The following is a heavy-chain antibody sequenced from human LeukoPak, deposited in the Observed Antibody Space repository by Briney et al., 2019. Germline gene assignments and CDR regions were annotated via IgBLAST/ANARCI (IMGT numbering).Heavy chain of an antibody. Sequence: GRSLRLSCAASGFTFSSYAMHWVRQAPGKGLEWVSYISSSSSTIYYADSVKGRFTISRDNAKNSLYLQMNSLRDEDTAVYYCARAFTILPGDWGQGTLVTVSS. J-gene: IGHJ4*02. D-gene: IGHD3-3*01. CDR3: ARAFTILPGD. V-gene: IGHV3-48*02. CDR2: ISSSSSTI. CDR1: GFTFSSYA.